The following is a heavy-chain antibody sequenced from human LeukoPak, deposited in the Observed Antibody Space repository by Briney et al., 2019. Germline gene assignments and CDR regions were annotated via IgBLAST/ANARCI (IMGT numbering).Heavy chain of an antibody. Sequence: GGSLRLSCAASGFTFSSYAMVWVRQTPGEGLEWVSTVSNSGGNTFYADSVKGRFTISRDNSKNTLYLQMNSLRAEDTAVYYCAKDRVNWYFDVWGRGTLVTVSS. J-gene: IGHJ2*01. D-gene: IGHD3-10*01. CDR1: GFTFSSYA. CDR2: VSNSGGNT. CDR3: AKDRVNWYFDV. V-gene: IGHV3-23*01.